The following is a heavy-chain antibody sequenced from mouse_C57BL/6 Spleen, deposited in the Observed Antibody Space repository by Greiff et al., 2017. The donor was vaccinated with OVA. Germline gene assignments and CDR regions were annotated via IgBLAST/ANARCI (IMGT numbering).Heavy chain of an antibody. J-gene: IGHJ1*03. CDR1: GYTFTSYW. V-gene: IGHV1-50*01. CDR2: IDPSDSYT. CDR3: ARGGNYYGSRNFDV. D-gene: IGHD1-1*01. Sequence: VQLQQPGAELVKPGASVKLSCKASGYTFTSYWMQWVKQRPGQGLEWIGEIDPSDSYTNYNQKFKGKATLTVDTSSSTAYMQLSSLTSEDSAVYYCARGGNYYGSRNFDVWGTGTTVTVSS.